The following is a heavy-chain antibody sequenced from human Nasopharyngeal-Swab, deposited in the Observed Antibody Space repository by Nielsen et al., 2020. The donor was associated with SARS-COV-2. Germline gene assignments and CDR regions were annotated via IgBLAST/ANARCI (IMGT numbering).Heavy chain of an antibody. V-gene: IGHV3-15*01. D-gene: IGHD2-15*01. Sequence: VRQAPGKGLEWVGRIKSKTDGGTTDYAAPVKGRFTISRDDSKNTLYLQMNSLKTEDTAVYYCTTAYCSGGSCYRDAFDIWGQGTMVTVPS. CDR2: IKSKTDGGTT. J-gene: IGHJ3*02. CDR3: TTAYCSGGSCYRDAFDI.